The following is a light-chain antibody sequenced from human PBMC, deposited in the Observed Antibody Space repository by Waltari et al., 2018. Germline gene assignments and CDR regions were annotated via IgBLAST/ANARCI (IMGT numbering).Light chain of an antibody. Sequence: EILLTQSPGTLSLSPGEGATLSCRASQNVSNSFLAWYQQKPGQAPRLLIYAASKRATDIPDRFSGSGSGTDFTVTISRLDPEDFAVYFCQQYATSPLTFGGGTRVDVK. CDR1: QNVSNSF. CDR2: AAS. J-gene: IGKJ4*01. V-gene: IGKV3-20*01. CDR3: QQYATSPLT.